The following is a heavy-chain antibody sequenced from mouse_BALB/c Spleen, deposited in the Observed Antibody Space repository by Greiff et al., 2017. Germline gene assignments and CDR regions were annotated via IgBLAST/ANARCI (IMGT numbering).Heavy chain of an antibody. CDR2: IWAGGST. Sequence: VQGVESGPGLVAPSQSLSITCTVSGFSLTSYGVHWVRQPPGKGLEWLGVIWAGGSTNYNSALMSRLSISKDNSKSQVFLKMNSLQTDDTAMYYCARDGDYYGSSYSYYFDYWGQGTTLTVSS. CDR1: GFSLTSYG. J-gene: IGHJ2*01. D-gene: IGHD1-1*01. CDR3: ARDGDYYGSSYSYYFDY. V-gene: IGHV2-9*02.